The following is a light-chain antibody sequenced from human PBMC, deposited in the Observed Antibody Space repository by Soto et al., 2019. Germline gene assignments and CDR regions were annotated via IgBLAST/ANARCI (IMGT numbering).Light chain of an antibody. J-gene: IGKJ2*01. Sequence: DIQMTQSPSSLSASIGDRVTITCRASQSISTYLNWYQQKPGKAPELLMYTASSLRSGVPSRFSGGGSGTDFTLTISSPQPEDFATYYCQQNYSTPNTFGQGTKLQIK. V-gene: IGKV1-39*01. CDR1: QSISTY. CDR2: TAS. CDR3: QQNYSTPNT.